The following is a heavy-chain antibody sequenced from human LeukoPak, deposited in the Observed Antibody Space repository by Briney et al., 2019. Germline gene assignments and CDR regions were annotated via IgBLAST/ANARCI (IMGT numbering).Heavy chain of an antibody. CDR1: GFTFSSYA. CDR2: IWYDGSDR. D-gene: IGHD1-14*01. J-gene: IGHJ4*02. CDR3: ARGMSTETTFMIDY. V-gene: IGHV3-33*01. Sequence: GGSLRLSCVASGFTFSSYAMNWVRQAPGKGPEWVSVIWYDGSDRYYADSVKGRFTISRDNSKNTLYLQMDSLRAEDTAVYYCARGMSTETTFMIDYWGQGALVTVSS.